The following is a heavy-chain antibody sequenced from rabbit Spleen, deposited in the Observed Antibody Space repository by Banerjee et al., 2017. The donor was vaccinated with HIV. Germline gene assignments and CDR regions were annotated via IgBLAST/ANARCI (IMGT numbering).Heavy chain of an antibody. CDR2: IYTGSSGNT. D-gene: IGHD7-1*01. CDR3: ARTGNTWNTGAFDP. CDR1: GIDFTSNSY. J-gene: IGHJ2*01. Sequence: QSLEESGGGLVQPEGSPTLTCKASGIDFTSNSYMCWVRQAPGKGLEWIGCIYTGSSGNTYYASWAKGRFTISKTSSTMVTLQMTSLTAADTATYFCARTGNTWNTGAFDPWGPGTLVTVS. V-gene: IGHV1S40*01.